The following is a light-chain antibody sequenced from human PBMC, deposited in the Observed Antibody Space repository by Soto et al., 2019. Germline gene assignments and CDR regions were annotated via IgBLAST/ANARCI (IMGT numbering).Light chain of an antibody. CDR1: QSVSSN. Sequence: EIVMTQSPATLSVSPGERATLSCRASQSVSSNLAWYQQKPGQAPRLLIYGASTRATGIPARFSGSGSGEEFTLTISSLQSEDFAIYYCQQYNYWPRTFGQGTKVEIK. CDR3: QQYNYWPRT. CDR2: GAS. V-gene: IGKV3-15*01. J-gene: IGKJ1*01.